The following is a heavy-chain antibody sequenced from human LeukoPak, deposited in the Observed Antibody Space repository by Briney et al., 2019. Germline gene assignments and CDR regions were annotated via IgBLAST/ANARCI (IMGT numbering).Heavy chain of an antibody. D-gene: IGHD4-11*01. CDR3: ARRNWALQSPPSYYFDY. Sequence: SETLSLTCAVSGGSISSSNWWSWVRQPPGKGLEWIGEIYHSGSTNYNPSLKSRVTISVDKSKSQFSLKLSSVTAADTAVYYCARRNWALQSPPSYYFDYWGQGTLVTVSS. J-gene: IGHJ4*02. CDR2: IYHSGST. CDR1: GGSISSSNW. V-gene: IGHV4-4*02.